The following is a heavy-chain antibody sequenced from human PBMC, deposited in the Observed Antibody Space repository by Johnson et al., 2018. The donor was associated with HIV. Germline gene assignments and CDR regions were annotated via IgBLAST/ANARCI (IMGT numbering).Heavy chain of an antibody. CDR2: IRYDGDIT. Sequence: QVQLVESGGGVVQPGRSLRLSCAASGFTFSSYGMHWVRQAPGKGLEWVAFIRYDGDITYYVDSVPGRFTISRDNSKNTLYLQMGSLRAEDMAVYYCSREGPTYYDFWSGYYKGAFDIWGQGTMVTVSS. J-gene: IGHJ3*02. D-gene: IGHD3-3*01. CDR1: GFTFSSYG. CDR3: SREGPTYYDFWSGYYKGAFDI. V-gene: IGHV3-30*02.